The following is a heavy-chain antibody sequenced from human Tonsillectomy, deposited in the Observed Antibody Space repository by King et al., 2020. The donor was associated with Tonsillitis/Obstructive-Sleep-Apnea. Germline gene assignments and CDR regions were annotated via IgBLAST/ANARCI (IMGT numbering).Heavy chain of an antibody. CDR3: ARRENYESSRYSPH. J-gene: IGHJ4*02. Sequence: VQLVESGGGVVQPGRSLRLSCAASGFTFSSYAMHWVRQAPGQGLEWMAVISYDGSNTYYADSVKGRFTISRDNSKNTLYLQMHSLRPEAPAVYYFARRENYESSRYSPHWGPGTPGTVSP. CDR1: GFTFSSYA. D-gene: IGHD3-22*01. V-gene: IGHV3-30*04. CDR2: ISYDGSNT.